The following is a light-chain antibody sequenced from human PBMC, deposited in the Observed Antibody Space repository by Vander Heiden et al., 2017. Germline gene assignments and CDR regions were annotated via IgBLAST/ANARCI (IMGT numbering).Light chain of an antibody. V-gene: IGLV10-54*01. CDR2: RNN. J-gene: IGLJ3*02. CDR1: TYNVGNQG. Sequence: QAGLTQTPSVSKPFQPTATLTCTRNTYNVGNQGLAWLQQPQGRPPNLLSYRNNNRPSVIAERLSASRSGNTASLTITGLQPEDEGDYYCSAWDSSLSDWVFGGGTKLTVL. CDR3: SAWDSSLSDWV.